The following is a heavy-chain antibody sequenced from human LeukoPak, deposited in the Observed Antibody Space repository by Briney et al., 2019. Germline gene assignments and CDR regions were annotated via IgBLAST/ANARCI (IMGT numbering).Heavy chain of an antibody. CDR2: IIPIFGTA. CDR3: ARDSTSSGSYYGRCAFDI. J-gene: IGHJ3*02. CDR1: GGTFSSYA. Sequence: SVKVSCKASGGTFSSYAISWVRQAPGQGLEWMGGIIPIFGTANYAQKFQGRVTITADKSTSTAYMELSSLRSEDTAVYYCARDSTSSGSYYGRCAFDIWGQGTMVTVSS. D-gene: IGHD1-26*01. V-gene: IGHV1-69*06.